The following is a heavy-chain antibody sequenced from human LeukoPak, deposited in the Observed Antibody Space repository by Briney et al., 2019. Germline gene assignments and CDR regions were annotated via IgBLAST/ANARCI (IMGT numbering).Heavy chain of an antibody. CDR1: GFTFSDYY. CDR2: ISSSGSTI. V-gene: IGHV3-11*04. J-gene: IGHJ4*02. Sequence: GSLRLSCAAFGFTFSDYYMSWIRQAPGKGLEWVSYISSSGSTIYYADSVKGRFTISRDNAKNSLYLQMNSLRAEDTAVYYCARVDYSSGWSYYFDYWGQGTLVTVSS. D-gene: IGHD6-19*01. CDR3: ARVDYSSGWSYYFDY.